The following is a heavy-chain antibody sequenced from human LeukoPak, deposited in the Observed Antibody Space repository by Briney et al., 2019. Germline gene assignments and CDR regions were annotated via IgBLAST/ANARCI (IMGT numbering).Heavy chain of an antibody. Sequence: GGSLRLSCAASGFTFDDYALNWVRQAPGKGLEWVSIITWDGRNTYYADSVKGRFTISRDNSKNSLYLQMNSLRAEDTALYYCARSTYYYDSRGFGASDYWGQGTLVTVSS. V-gene: IGHV3-43D*03. CDR3: ARSTYYYDSRGFGASDY. CDR1: GFTFDDYA. CDR2: ITWDGRNT. J-gene: IGHJ4*02. D-gene: IGHD3-22*01.